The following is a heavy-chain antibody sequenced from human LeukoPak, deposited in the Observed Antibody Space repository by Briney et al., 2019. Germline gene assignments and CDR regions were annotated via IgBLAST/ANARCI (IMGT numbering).Heavy chain of an antibody. J-gene: IGHJ3*02. CDR3: ARVVRGSQRAYNAFDI. Sequence: ASVKVSCKASGYTFTGYYMHWVRQAPGQGLEWMGWINPNSGGTNYAQKFQGRVTMTRDTSISTAYMELRSLRSDDTAVYYCARVVRGSQRAYNAFDIWGQGTMVTVSS. V-gene: IGHV1-2*02. D-gene: IGHD1-1*01. CDR1: GYTFTGYY. CDR2: INPNSGGT.